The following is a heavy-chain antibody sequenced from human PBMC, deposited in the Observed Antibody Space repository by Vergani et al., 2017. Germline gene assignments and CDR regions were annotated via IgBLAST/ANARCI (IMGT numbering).Heavy chain of an antibody. Sequence: EVQVVDSGGDLVQPGGSLRLSCAASGFTFSRFTFNWVRQSPGQGLEWIASISSGGDRVYYADSVQGRFTMSRDNVKNTVYLQMNSLKAEDRATYYCAREERSNTSPFVGDWGQGTLVTV. J-gene: IGHJ4*02. CDR1: GFTFSRFT. D-gene: IGHD2/OR15-2a*01. V-gene: IGHV3-48*01. CDR2: ISSGGDRV. CDR3: AREERSNTSPFVGD.